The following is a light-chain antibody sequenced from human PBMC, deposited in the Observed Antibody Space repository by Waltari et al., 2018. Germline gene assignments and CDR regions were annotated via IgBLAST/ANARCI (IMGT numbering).Light chain of an antibody. V-gene: IGLV3-1*01. CDR3: QAWDISTDVV. J-gene: IGLJ2*01. CDR2: QNR. Sequence: SYEVTQPPSVSVSPGQTDNITCSGDKLGDKYACWYQKKPGQSPVMVIYQNRKRPSGIPERFSGSNSGNTATLTISGTQAMDEADYYCQAWDISTDVVFGGGTKLTVL. CDR1: KLGDKY.